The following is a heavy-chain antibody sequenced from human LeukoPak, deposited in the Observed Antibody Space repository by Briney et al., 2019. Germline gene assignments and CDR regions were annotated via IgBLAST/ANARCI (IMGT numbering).Heavy chain of an antibody. CDR3: ASLGYCSSTSCYR. Sequence: SETLSLTCTVSGGSISSGGYYWSWIRQPPGKGLEWIGYIYHSGSTYYNPSLKSRVTISVDRSKNQFSLKLSSVTAADTAVYYCASLGYCSSTSCYRWGQGTLVTVSS. J-gene: IGHJ4*02. D-gene: IGHD2-2*02. V-gene: IGHV4-30-2*01. CDR1: GGSISSGGYY. CDR2: IYHSGST.